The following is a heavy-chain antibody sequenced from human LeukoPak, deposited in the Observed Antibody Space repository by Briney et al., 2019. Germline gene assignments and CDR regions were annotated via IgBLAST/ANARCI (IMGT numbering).Heavy chain of an antibody. CDR2: TYYRSKWYN. V-gene: IGHV6-1*01. CDR3: ARAEGAEYFQH. Sequence: SQTLSLTCVISGDSVSNNNAAWHWIRQSPSRGLEWLGRTYYRSKWYNDYAVSVKSRITINPDTSKNQFSLKLSSVTAADTAVYYCARAEGAEYFQHWGQGTLVTVSS. CDR1: GDSVSNNNAA. J-gene: IGHJ1*01.